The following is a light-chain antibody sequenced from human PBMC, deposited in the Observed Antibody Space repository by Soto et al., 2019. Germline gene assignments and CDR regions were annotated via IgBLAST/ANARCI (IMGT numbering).Light chain of an antibody. Sequence: ELVLTQSPATPSVSPGXSAXXXXXATRSVSSYLAWYKKKPGQXXRXXIYDASSRPTDIPARFSGSASGTDFTLTISSLQPEDGELYYDQQRSNWPITFGQGTRLEIK. CDR1: RSVSSY. V-gene: IGKV3-11*01. CDR2: DAS. CDR3: QQRSNWPIT. J-gene: IGKJ5*01.